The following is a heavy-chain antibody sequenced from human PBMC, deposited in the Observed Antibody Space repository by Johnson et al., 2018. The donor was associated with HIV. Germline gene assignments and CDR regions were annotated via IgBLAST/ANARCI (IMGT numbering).Heavy chain of an antibody. CDR3: AKDILPFYFGSGSFRDACDI. D-gene: IGHD3-10*01. V-gene: IGHV3-33*06. Sequence: QVQLVESGGGVVQPGGSLRLSCAASGFTFSSYGMHWVRQAPGKGLEWVALVWYDGGNKYYADSVKGRFTIFRDNSENTLYLQMNSLRAEDTALYYCAKDILPFYFGSGSFRDACDIWGQGTMVTVSS. CDR1: GFTFSSYG. CDR2: VWYDGGNK. J-gene: IGHJ3*02.